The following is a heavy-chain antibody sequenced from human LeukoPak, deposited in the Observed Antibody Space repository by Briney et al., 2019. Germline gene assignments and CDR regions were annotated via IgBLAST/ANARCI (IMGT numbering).Heavy chain of an antibody. CDR3: ARGTWSEYFHH. CDR1: GFTVSSNY. V-gene: IGHV3-66*01. Sequence: GGSLRLSCAASGFTVSSNYMSWVRQAPGKGLEWVSVIYSGGSTYYADSVKGRFTISRDNSKNTLYLQMNSLRAEDTAVYYCARGTWSEYFHHWGQGTLVTVSS. CDR2: IYSGGST. J-gene: IGHJ1*01. D-gene: IGHD2-8*01.